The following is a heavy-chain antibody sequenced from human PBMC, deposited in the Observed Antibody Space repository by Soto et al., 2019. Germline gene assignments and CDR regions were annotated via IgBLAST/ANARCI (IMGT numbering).Heavy chain of an antibody. CDR3: ARGVVRGVIRH. CDR2: INHSGST. D-gene: IGHD3-10*01. J-gene: IGHJ1*01. V-gene: IGHV4-34*01. Sequence: QVQLQQWGAGLLKPSETLSLTCAVYGGSFSGHYWSWIRQPPGKGLEWIGEINHSGSTNYNPSLKSRVTISVDTSKNQFSLKLSSVTAADTAVYYCARGVVRGVIRHWGQGTLVTVSS. CDR1: GGSFSGHY.